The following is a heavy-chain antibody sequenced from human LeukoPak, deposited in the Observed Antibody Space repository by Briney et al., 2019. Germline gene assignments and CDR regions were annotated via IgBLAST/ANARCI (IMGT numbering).Heavy chain of an antibody. Sequence: ASVPVSRKASGYTFTCYYMHWVRQAPGQGGEWVGWINPDSGGTKYAQKFQGRVTMTRDTSISTAYMDVSRLRSDGTAVYDCARDNQLGWADYYYDYMDVWGKGTTATVSS. J-gene: IGHJ6*03. V-gene: IGHV1-2*02. CDR2: INPDSGGT. CDR1: GYTFTCYY. D-gene: IGHD3-16*01. CDR3: ARDNQLGWADYYYDYMDV.